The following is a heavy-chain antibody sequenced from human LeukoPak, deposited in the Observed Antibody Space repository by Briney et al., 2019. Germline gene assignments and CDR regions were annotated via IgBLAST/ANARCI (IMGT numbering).Heavy chain of an antibody. CDR2: ISSNGGST. CDR1: GFTFSSYA. D-gene: IGHD1-26*01. V-gene: IGHV3-64D*06. J-gene: IGHJ5*02. CDR3: ARAGRNWFDP. Sequence: GGSLRLSCSASGFTFSSYAMHWVRQAPGKGLEYVSAISSNGGSTYYADSVKGRFTISRDNSKNTLYLQMSSLRAEDTAVYYCARAGRNWFDPWGQGTLVTVSS.